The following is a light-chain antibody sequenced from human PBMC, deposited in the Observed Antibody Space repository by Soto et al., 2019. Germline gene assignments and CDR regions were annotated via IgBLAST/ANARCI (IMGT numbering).Light chain of an antibody. CDR2: EVS. CDR3: RSYGGRSTYV. CDR1: SSDVGSYNL. V-gene: IGLV2-23*02. Sequence: SALTQPASVSGSPGQSITISCTGTSSDVGSYNLVSWYQQHPGKAPKLMIYEVSKRPSGVSNRFSGSKSANTASLTISGLQADDEADYYCRSYGGRSTYVFGTGTKVTVL. J-gene: IGLJ1*01.